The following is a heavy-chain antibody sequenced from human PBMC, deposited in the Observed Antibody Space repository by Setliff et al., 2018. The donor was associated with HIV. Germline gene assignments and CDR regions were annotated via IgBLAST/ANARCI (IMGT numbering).Heavy chain of an antibody. Sequence: SETLSLTCTVSGGSISSYYWSWIRQPPGKGLEWIGYIYYSGSTNYNPSLKSRVTISVDTSKNQFSLKLNSVTAADTAVYYCARVSCSSWYSIPRYYYYSMDVWGNGTTVTVSS. D-gene: IGHD6-13*01. CDR1: GGSISSYY. CDR2: IYYSGST. CDR3: ARVSCSSWYSIPRYYYYSMDV. V-gene: IGHV4-59*01. J-gene: IGHJ6*03.